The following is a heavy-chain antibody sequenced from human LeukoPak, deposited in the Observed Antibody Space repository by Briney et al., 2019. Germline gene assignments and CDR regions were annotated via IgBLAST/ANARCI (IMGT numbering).Heavy chain of an antibody. D-gene: IGHD3-3*01. CDR1: GFTFSSYA. CDR3: AKRGYYDFWSGYYYFDY. J-gene: IGHJ4*02. CDR2: ISGSGGST. V-gene: IGHV3-23*01. Sequence: GGSLRLSCAASGFTFSSYAMSWVRQAPGKGLEWVSAISGSGGSTYYADSVKGRFTISRDNSKNTLYLQMNSLRAEDTAVYYGAKRGYYDFWSGYYYFDYWGQGTLVTVSS.